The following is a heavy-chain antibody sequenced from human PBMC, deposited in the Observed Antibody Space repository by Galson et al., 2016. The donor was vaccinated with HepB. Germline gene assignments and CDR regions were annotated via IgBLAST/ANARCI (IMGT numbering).Heavy chain of an antibody. Sequence: SETLSLTCTVSGGSISSSNYYWGWIRQPPGKGLEWIGSIYYSGSTYYNPSLKSRVTISVDTSKNQFSLKLSSVTAADTAVYYCARRRRGYSFLVEFDPWGQGTLVTVSS. J-gene: IGHJ5*02. CDR2: IYYSGST. V-gene: IGHV4-39*01. CDR1: GGSISSSNYY. D-gene: IGHD5-18*01. CDR3: ARRRRGYSFLVEFDP.